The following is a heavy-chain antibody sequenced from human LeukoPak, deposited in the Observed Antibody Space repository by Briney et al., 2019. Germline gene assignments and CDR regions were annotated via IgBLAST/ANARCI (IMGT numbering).Heavy chain of an antibody. CDR1: GASISDYY. Sequence: SETLSLTCTVSGASISDYYWSWIRQPAGKGLEWIGRFYISGTTKYNPSLKSRVTMSEDTSKNQFSLKLYSVTAADTAVYYCARGGGPYSSGWYDYWCQGTLVTVSS. J-gene: IGHJ4*02. CDR2: FYISGTT. D-gene: IGHD6-19*01. V-gene: IGHV4-4*07. CDR3: ARGGGPYSSGWYDY.